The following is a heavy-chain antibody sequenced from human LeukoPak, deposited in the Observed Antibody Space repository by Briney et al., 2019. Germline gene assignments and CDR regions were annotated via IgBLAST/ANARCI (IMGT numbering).Heavy chain of an antibody. CDR1: GFTFSSYA. D-gene: IGHD3-10*01. CDR2: ISASGGST. J-gene: IGHJ4*02. V-gene: IGHV3-23*01. Sequence: GGSLRLSCVTSGFTFSSYAMNWVRQAPGKGLEWVSGISASGGSTYYAASVKGRFTISRDGSSSTPHLQMNNLRADDTAVYYCASSRGGINQFDYWGQGSLVTVSS. CDR3: ASSRGGINQFDY.